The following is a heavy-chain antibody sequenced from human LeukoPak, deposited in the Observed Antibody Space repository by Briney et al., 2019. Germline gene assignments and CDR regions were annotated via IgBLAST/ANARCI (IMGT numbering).Heavy chain of an antibody. J-gene: IGHJ4*02. CDR1: GFTVSSNY. CDR2: IYSGGTT. D-gene: IGHD2-15*01. Sequence: GGSLRLSCATSGFTVSSNYMSWVRQGPGKGLEWVSVIYSGGTTYYADSVKGRFSISRDNSKNTLYLQMNSLRAEDTAVYYCARGDSGGSFAFDYWGQGTLVSVSS. CDR3: ARGDSGGSFAFDY. V-gene: IGHV3-66*01.